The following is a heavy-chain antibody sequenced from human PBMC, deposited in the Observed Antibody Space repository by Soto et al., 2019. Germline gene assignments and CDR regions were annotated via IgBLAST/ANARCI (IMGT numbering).Heavy chain of an antibody. J-gene: IGHJ4*02. CDR2: IYYSGST. CDR3: ASLYGYARYYFHX. D-gene: IGHD5-12*01. Sequence: PSETLSLTCTVSGGSISSVDYYWSWIRQPPGKGLELIGYIYYSGSTYYNPSLKSRVTISVETSKNQFSLKLSSVTAADTAVYYCASLYGYARYYFHXWGQGTLLTVSX. V-gene: IGHV4-30-4*02. CDR1: GGSISSVDYY.